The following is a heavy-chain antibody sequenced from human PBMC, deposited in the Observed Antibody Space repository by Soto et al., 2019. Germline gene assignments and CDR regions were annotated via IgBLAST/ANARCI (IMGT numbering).Heavy chain of an antibody. CDR2: LNSDGSST. Sequence: PGGSLRLSCAASGFTFSSYWMHWVRQVPGKGLVWVSGLNSDGSSTFYADSVEGRFTISRDNPKNTLYLQMDSLGAEDTAMYYCTRDYGDSASRYYFDFWGQGA. CDR3: TRDYGDSASRYYFDF. J-gene: IGHJ4*02. D-gene: IGHD4-17*01. CDR1: GFTFSSYW. V-gene: IGHV3-74*01.